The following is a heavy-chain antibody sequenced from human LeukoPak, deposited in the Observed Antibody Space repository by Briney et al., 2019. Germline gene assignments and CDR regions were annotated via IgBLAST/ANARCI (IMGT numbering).Heavy chain of an antibody. CDR1: GGSISSSSYY. CDR2: IYYRGNT. CDR3: AKAERIFRGGPDY. V-gene: IGHV4-39*07. Sequence: PSETLSLTCTVSGGSISSSSYYWGWIRQPPGKGLEWIGSIYYRGNTYYNPSLKSRVTISVNTSKNQFSLRLTSVTAADTAVYYCAKAERIFRGGPDYWGQGTPVTVSS. D-gene: IGHD3-10*01. J-gene: IGHJ4*02.